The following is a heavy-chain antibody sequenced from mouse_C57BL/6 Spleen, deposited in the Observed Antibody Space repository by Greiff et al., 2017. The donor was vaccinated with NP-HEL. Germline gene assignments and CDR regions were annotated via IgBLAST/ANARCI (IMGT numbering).Heavy chain of an antibody. Sequence: QVQLKQSGAELVRPGSSVKMSCKASGYTFTSYWITWVKQRPGQGLEWIGDIYPGSGSTNYNEKFKSKATLTVDTSSSTAYMQLSSLTSEDSAVYYCARYTTEGYYAMDYWGQGTSVTVSS. J-gene: IGHJ4*01. CDR2: IYPGSGST. D-gene: IGHD1-1*01. CDR1: GYTFTSYW. V-gene: IGHV1-55*01. CDR3: ARYTTEGYYAMDY.